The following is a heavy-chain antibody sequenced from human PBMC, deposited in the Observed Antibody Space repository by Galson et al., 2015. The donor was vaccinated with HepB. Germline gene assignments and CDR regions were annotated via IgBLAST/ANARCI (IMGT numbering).Heavy chain of an antibody. CDR3: ARSPRYYDFWSGYYY. J-gene: IGHJ4*02. CDR1: GFTFSSYE. CDR2: ISSSGSTI. Sequence: SLRLSCAASGFTFSSYEMNWVRQAPGKGLEWVSYISSSGSTIYYADSVKGRFTISRDNAKNSLYLQMNSLRAEDTAVYYCARSPRYYDFWSGYYYWGQGTLVTVSS. V-gene: IGHV3-48*03. D-gene: IGHD3-3*01.